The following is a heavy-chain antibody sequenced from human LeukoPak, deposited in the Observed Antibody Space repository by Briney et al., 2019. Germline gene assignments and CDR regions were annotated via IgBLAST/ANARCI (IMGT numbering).Heavy chain of an antibody. Sequence: SETLSLTCTVSGGSISVYYYNWIRQPPGKGLEWIGYIDHSGRANYSPSLKRRVTVSIDTSKNQFSLKLSSVTAADTAIYYCARERVVDMATMFFDYWGQGILVTVSS. J-gene: IGHJ4*02. V-gene: IGHV4-59*08. CDR3: ARERVVDMATMFFDY. CDR2: IDHSGRA. D-gene: IGHD5-24*01. CDR1: GGSISVYY.